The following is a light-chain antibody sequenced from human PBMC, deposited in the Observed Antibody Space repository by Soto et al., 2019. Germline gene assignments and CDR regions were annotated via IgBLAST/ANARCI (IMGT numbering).Light chain of an antibody. CDR2: KAS. CDR3: QQYNSYPLT. Sequence: DIQMTQSPSTLSASVGDRVTITCRASQSISSWLAWYQQKPGKAPNILIYKASSLQSWVPSRFSGRVSGTEFTLTISSLQPDDFATYYCQQYNSYPLTFGGGTKVEIK. J-gene: IGKJ4*01. V-gene: IGKV1-5*03. CDR1: QSISSW.